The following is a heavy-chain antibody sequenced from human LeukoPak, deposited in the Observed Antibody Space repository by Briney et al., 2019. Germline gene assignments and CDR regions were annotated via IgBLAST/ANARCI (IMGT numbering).Heavy chain of an antibody. Sequence: GGSLRLSCAASGFTFNNYALSWVRQAPGKGLEWVSAIHKTGDYTYYTDSVKGRFTISRDSSKSMLYLEMNSLRDEDTAIYYCAKELGQALPFDYWGQGTLVTVSS. CDR1: GFTFNNYA. J-gene: IGHJ4*02. V-gene: IGHV3-23*01. D-gene: IGHD3-16*01. CDR2: IHKTGDYT. CDR3: AKELGQALPFDY.